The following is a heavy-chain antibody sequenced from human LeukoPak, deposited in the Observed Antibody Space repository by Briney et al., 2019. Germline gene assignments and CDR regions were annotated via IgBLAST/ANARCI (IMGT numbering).Heavy chain of an antibody. Sequence: GGSLRLSCAASGFTFSSYAMHWVRQAPGKGLEWVAVISYDGSNKYYADSVKGRFTISRDNSKNTLHLQMNSLRAEDTAVYYCARESPLRFLEKDYYGMDVWGQGTTVTVSS. CDR1: GFTFSSYA. D-gene: IGHD3-3*01. V-gene: IGHV3-30-3*01. CDR2: ISYDGSNK. J-gene: IGHJ6*02. CDR3: ARESPLRFLEKDYYGMDV.